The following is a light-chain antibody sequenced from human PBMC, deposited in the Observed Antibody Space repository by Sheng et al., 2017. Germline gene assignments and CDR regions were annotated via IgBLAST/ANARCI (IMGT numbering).Light chain of an antibody. CDR1: QDINHY. V-gene: IGKV1-33*01. J-gene: IGKJ4*01. CDR2: DAS. Sequence: DIQMTQSPSSLSASVGDKVTITCKASQDINHYLNWYQHKPGTAPKLLIHDASKLATGVPSRFSGSGSGTDFTLTISSLQPEDIATYYCQLYDNLPPLTFGGGTKLEIK. CDR3: QLYDNLPPLT.